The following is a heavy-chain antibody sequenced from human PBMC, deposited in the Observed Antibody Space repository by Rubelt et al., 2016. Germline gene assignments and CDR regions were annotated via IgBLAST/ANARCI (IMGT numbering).Heavy chain of an antibody. J-gene: IGHJ6*02. V-gene: IGHV1-2*06. CDR3: ASGTNYYYAMDV. D-gene: IGHD1-26*01. Sequence: QVQLVQSGAEVKKPGASVKVSYKASGYTFTGYYMHWVRQAPGQGLEWMGRIIPNSGDTNYAQKFQGRVTLTRDTSISTAYMELSRLRSDDTAVYYCASGTNYYYAMDVWGQGTTVTVSS. CDR2: IIPNSGDT. CDR1: GYTFTGYY.